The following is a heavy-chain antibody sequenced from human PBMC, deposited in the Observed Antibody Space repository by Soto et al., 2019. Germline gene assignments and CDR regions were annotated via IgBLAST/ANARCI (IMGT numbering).Heavy chain of an antibody. Sequence: GGSLRLSCAASGFTVSSNYMSWVRQAPGKWLEWVSVIYSGGSTYYADSVKGRFTISRDNSKNTLYLQMNSLRAEDTAVYYCARSSQRIAAAGTVFPFDPWGQGXLVTVPS. V-gene: IGHV3-53*01. CDR3: ARSSQRIAAAGTVFPFDP. D-gene: IGHD6-13*01. J-gene: IGHJ5*02. CDR1: GFTVSSNY. CDR2: IYSGGST.